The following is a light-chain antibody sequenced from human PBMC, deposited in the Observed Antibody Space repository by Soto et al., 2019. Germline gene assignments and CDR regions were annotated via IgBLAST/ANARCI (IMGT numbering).Light chain of an antibody. J-gene: IGKJ4*01. CDR1: QSVSSSY. CDR2: GAS. Sequence: VFTQSAGTLSLSQGERATLSCRASQSVSSSYLAWYQQKPGQAPRLLIYGASSRATGIPDRFSGSGSGTDFTLTISRLEPEDFAVYYCQQYGSSPRALTFGGGTKVDIK. CDR3: QQYGSSPRALT. V-gene: IGKV3-20*01.